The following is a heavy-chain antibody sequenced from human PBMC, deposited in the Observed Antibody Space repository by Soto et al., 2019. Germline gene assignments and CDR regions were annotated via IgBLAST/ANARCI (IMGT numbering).Heavy chain of an antibody. V-gene: IGHV3-23*01. CDR1: GFLFTNYA. CDR2: VSGGDTT. D-gene: IGHD3-16*01. Sequence: GGSLRLSCAASGFLFTNYAMSWVRQAPGKGLEWVSAVSGGDTTYYADSVRGRFTISRDNSKNTVHLQMNSLGAEDTAVYYCAKGRPEITWVLGHWGQGTLVTVSS. J-gene: IGHJ4*02. CDR3: AKGRPEITWVLGH.